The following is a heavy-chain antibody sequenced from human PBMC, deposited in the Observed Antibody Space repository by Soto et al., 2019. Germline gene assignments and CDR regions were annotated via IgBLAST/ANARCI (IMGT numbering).Heavy chain of an antibody. CDR3: ARGDRWNAAPIDY. CDR1: GGSISSYY. J-gene: IGHJ4*02. D-gene: IGHD1-1*01. Sequence: QVQLQESGPGLVKPSETLSLTCTVSGGSISSYYWSWIRQPPGKGLEWIGYIYYSGSTNYNPSLKSRVTISVDTSKNQFSLKLSSVTAADTAVYYCARGDRWNAAPIDYWGQGTLVTVSS. CDR2: IYYSGST. V-gene: IGHV4-59*01.